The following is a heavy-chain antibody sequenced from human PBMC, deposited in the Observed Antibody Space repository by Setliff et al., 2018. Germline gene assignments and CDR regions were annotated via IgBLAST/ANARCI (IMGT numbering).Heavy chain of an antibody. J-gene: IGHJ5*02. CDR2: INPNSGGT. CDR1: GGTFSSYA. V-gene: IGHV1-2*06. D-gene: IGHD3-9*01. Sequence: GASVKVSCKASGGTFSSYAISWVRQAPGQGLEWMGRINPNSGGTNYAQKFQGRVTMTRDTSISTAYMELSRLRSDDTAVYYCARSNYDILTRNWFDPWGQGTLVTVSS. CDR3: ARSNYDILTRNWFDP.